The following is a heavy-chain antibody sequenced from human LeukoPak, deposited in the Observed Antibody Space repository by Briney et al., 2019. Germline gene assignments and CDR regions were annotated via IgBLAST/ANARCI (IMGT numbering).Heavy chain of an antibody. D-gene: IGHD1-14*01. Sequence: GGSLRLSCAASGLTFSSHWMHWVRQAPGKGLVWVSRITNDGSSTTYADSEKGRFTISRDNAKNMLYLQVNSLRAEDTAVCYCATQQGGNPAYWGQGTLVTVSS. CDR2: ITNDGSST. J-gene: IGHJ4*02. V-gene: IGHV3-74*01. CDR3: ATQQGGNPAY. CDR1: GLTFSSHW.